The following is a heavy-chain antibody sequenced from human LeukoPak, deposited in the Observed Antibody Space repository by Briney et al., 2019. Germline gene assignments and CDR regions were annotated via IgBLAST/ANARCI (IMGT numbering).Heavy chain of an antibody. D-gene: IGHD3-10*01. V-gene: IGHV3-23*01. Sequence: PGGSLTLSCLAPGCTVSSYVMTWVRQAPGQGLEWVSAISGSGDDTYYADSVKGRFTISRDNSKNTLYLQMNSLRAEDTAVYYCAKKEAMIRGVPYYYDFWGQGTLVTVSS. CDR3: AKKEAMIRGVPYYYDF. CDR1: GCTVSSYV. J-gene: IGHJ4*02. CDR2: ISGSGDDT.